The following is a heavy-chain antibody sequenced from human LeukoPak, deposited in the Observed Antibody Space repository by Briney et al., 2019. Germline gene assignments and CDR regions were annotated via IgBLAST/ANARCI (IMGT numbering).Heavy chain of an antibody. CDR2: ISNGGRSA. D-gene: IGHD6-13*01. CDR3: AKDVGTAALFVWYFDL. J-gene: IGHJ2*01. CDR1: GFTFRSYG. Sequence: GGSLRLSCAASGFTFRSYGMNWVRQAPGQGLEWVSGISNGGRSAYYADSVKGRFTVSRDNSKNTLYLQMNSLRAEDTAIYYCAKDVGTAALFVWYFDLWGRGTLVTVSS. V-gene: IGHV3-23*01.